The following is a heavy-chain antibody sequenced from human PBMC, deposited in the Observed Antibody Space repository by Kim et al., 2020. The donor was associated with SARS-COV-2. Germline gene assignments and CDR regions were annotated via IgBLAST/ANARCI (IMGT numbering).Heavy chain of an antibody. CDR2: ISSNGGST. V-gene: IGHV3-64D*09. J-gene: IGHJ6*02. CDR1: GFTFSSYA. Sequence: GGSLRLSCSASGFTFSSYAMHWVRQAPGKGLEYVSAISSNGGSTYYADSVKGRFTISRDNSKNTLYLQMSSLRAEDTAVYYCVKDWNHSSSPPGGMAVWGQGVTVTVSS. D-gene: IGHD6-13*01. CDR3: VKDWNHSSSPPGGMAV.